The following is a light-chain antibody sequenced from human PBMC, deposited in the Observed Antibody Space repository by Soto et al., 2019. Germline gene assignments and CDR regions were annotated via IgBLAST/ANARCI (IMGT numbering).Light chain of an antibody. CDR2: GAS. CDR3: QQYNNWPYT. J-gene: IGKJ2*01. Sequence: EIVMTQSPATLSVSPGERATLSCRASQSVSSNLAWYQQKPGQAPRLLIYGASTRATGIPDRFSGSGSGTEFTLTISSLQSEDFAVYYCQQYNNWPYTFGQGTTLEIK. CDR1: QSVSSN. V-gene: IGKV3-15*01.